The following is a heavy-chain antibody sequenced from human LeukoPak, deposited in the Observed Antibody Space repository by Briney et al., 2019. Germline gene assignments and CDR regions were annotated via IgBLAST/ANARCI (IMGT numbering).Heavy chain of an antibody. J-gene: IGHJ4*02. D-gene: IGHD5-12*01. CDR1: GFSFSSYA. Sequence: GQSLRLSCAASGFSFSSYALHWVRQAPGKGLEGVAAVSFDPKSQYYADSVQGRLTVSKDNSNNTVFLHMTGLRSDDTAVYYCVKARGYSGYDYFDYWGQGALVTVSS. V-gene: IGHV3-30*18. CDR3: VKARGYSGYDYFDY. CDR2: VSFDPKSQ.